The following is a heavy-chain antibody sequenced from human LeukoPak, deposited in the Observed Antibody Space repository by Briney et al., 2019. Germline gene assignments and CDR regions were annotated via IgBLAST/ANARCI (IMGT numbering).Heavy chain of an antibody. Sequence: PSETMSLTCTVSGGSISSYYWSWIRQPPGKGLEWLGYIYYTGIANYTPSLRSRLAMSVDTSNNQVSLRLRSVTAADTAVYYCARSGYLEWLFYDSWGHGALVTVSS. D-gene: IGHD3-3*01. CDR2: IYYTGIA. CDR1: GGSISSYY. CDR3: ARSGYLEWLFYDS. J-gene: IGHJ5*01. V-gene: IGHV4-59*01.